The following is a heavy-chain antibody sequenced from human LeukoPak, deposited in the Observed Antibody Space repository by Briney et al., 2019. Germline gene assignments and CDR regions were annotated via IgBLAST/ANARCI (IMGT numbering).Heavy chain of an antibody. CDR2: ISDSGST. CDR1: GGSISSRSYY. Sequence: SETLSLTCTVSGGSISSRSYYWGWIRQPPGKGLEWIGKISDSGSTYYSPSLRSRVTISIDMSKNQFSLKLSSVTAADTAVYYCARGPQIDDSSGYYAFDIWGQGTMVTVSP. V-gene: IGHV4-39*01. CDR3: ARGPQIDDSSGYYAFDI. D-gene: IGHD3-22*01. J-gene: IGHJ3*02.